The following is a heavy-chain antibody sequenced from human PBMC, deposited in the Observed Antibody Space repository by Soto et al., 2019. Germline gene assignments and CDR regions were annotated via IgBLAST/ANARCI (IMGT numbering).Heavy chain of an antibody. CDR3: ARDPTMREDTAMVAFDY. D-gene: IGHD5-18*01. V-gene: IGHV3-30-3*01. CDR2: ISYDGSNK. Sequence: GGSLRPSCAASGFTFSSYAMHWVRQAPGKGLEWVAVISYDGSNKYYADSVKGRFTISRDNSKNTLYLQMNSLRAEDTAVYYCARDPTMREDTAMVAFDYWGQGTLITVSS. J-gene: IGHJ4*02. CDR1: GFTFSSYA.